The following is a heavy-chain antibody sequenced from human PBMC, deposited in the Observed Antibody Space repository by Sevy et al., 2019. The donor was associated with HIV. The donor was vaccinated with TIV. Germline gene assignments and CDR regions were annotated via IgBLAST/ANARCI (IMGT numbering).Heavy chain of an antibody. CDR3: ARRHQSLLGYYFDY. Sequence: SETLSLTCTVSGGSISSYYWSWIRQPPGKGLEWIGYIYYSGSTNYNPSLKSRVTISVDTSKNQFSLKLSSVTAADTAVYYCARRHQSLLGYYFDYWGQGTLVTVSS. J-gene: IGHJ4*02. CDR2: IYYSGST. D-gene: IGHD7-27*01. CDR1: GGSISSYY. V-gene: IGHV4-59*12.